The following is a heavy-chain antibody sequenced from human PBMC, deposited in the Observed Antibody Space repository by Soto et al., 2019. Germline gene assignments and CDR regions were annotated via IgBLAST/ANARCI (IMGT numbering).Heavy chain of an antibody. J-gene: IGHJ6*03. V-gene: IGHV4-34*01. CDR3: ARGVKWVVRERKQNDPYYYFIDV. CDR2: INHSGST. CDR1: GGSFSGYY. D-gene: IGHD3-10*01. Sequence: PSETLSLTCAVYGGSFSGYYWSWIRQPPGKGLEWIGEINHSGSTNYNPSLKSRVTISVDTSKNQFSLKLSSVTAADTAVYYCARGVKWVVRERKQNDPYYYFIDVWGKGTTVTVSS.